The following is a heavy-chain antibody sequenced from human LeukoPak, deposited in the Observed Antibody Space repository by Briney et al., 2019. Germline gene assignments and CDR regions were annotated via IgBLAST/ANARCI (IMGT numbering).Heavy chain of an antibody. CDR1: GGSISSGSYY. Sequence: PSETLSLTCTVSGGSISSGSYYWGWVRRPAGKGLEWIVRIYTSGSTNYNPSLKSRVTISVDTSKNQFSLKLSPVTAADTAVYYCARDLPLYCSSTSCYIGDDAFDIWGQGTMVTVSS. D-gene: IGHD2-2*02. CDR3: ARDLPLYCSSTSCYIGDDAFDI. CDR2: IYTSGST. V-gene: IGHV4-61*02. J-gene: IGHJ3*02.